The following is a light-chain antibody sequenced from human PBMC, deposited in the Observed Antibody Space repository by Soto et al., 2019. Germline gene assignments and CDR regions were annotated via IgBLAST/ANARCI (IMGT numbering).Light chain of an antibody. V-gene: IGLV2-14*01. CDR2: AVS. CDR1: ISDVGLYDY. J-gene: IGLJ1*01. CDR3: RSYTSDSSYV. Sequence: QCLLTQPACVSGSRGQSITISCTGTISDVGLYDYVSWYQQHPGKAPQLMIYAVSSRPSGVSNRFSASKSGNTASLFISGLQAEDEADYYCRSYTSDSSYVFGSGTKVTVL.